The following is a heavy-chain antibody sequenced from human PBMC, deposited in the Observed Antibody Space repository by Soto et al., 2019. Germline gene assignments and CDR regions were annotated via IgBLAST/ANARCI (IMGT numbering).Heavy chain of an antibody. CDR1: GASITDSRYF. V-gene: IGHV4-39*07. J-gene: IGHJ4*02. CDR3: ARAVYWWSSGWFDY. CDR2: VDYAGTT. D-gene: IGHD6-19*01. Sequence: SETLSLTCTVSGASITDSRYFWGWIRQPPGKGLEWIATVDYAGTTYSNSSLKSRVTISVDTSMNQFSLKLGSVTAADTAVYYCARAVYWWSSGWFDYWGQGTLVTVSS.